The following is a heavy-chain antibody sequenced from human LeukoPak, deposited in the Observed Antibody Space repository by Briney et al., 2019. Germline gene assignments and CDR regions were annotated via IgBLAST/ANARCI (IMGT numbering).Heavy chain of an antibody. V-gene: IGHV3-30*04. CDR3: ARGGVLRYFDWLSLGY. CDR1: GFTFSSYA. J-gene: IGHJ4*02. D-gene: IGHD3-9*01. CDR2: ISYDGSNK. Sequence: GGSLRLSCAASGFTFSSYAMHWVRQAPGKGLEWVAVISYDGSNKYYADSVKGRFTISRDNSKNTLYLQMNSLRAEDTAVYYCARGGVLRYFDWLSLGYWGQGTLVTVSS.